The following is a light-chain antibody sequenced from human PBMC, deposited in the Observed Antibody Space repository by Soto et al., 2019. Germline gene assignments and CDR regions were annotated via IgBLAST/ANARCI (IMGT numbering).Light chain of an antibody. V-gene: IGLV2-14*01. Sequence: QSVLTQPASVSGSPGQSITISCTGTSSDVGGYDYVSWYQQHPGKAPKLIIYAVSDRPSGVSNHFSGSKSGNTASLTISGLQAEDEADYYCSSYTSSSTVVFGGGTKLTVL. CDR3: SSYTSSSTVV. CDR2: AVS. J-gene: IGLJ2*01. CDR1: SSDVGGYDY.